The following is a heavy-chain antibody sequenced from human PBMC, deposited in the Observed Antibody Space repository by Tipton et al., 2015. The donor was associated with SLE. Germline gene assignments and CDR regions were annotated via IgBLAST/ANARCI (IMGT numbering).Heavy chain of an antibody. D-gene: IGHD3-3*01. CDR3: ARFWSGYSYYFDY. Sequence: LRLSCTVSGGSISSGDYYWSWIRQPPGKGLEWIGYIYYSGSTNYNPSLKSRVTISVDTSKNQFSLKLSSVTAADTAVYYCARFWSGYSYYFDYWGQGTLVTVSS. CDR1: GGSISSGDYY. V-gene: IGHV4-30-4*01. CDR2: IYYSGST. J-gene: IGHJ4*02.